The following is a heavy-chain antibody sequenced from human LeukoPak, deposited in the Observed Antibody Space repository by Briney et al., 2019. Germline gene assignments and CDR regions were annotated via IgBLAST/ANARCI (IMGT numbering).Heavy chain of an antibody. Sequence: ASVKVSCKASGYTFTSYGISWVRQAPGQGLGWMGWISAYNGNTNYAQKLQGRVTMTTDTTTSTAYMELRSLRSDDTAVYYCARPRTSCYRVPCAFDIWGQGTMVTVSS. J-gene: IGHJ3*02. CDR3: ARPRTSCYRVPCAFDI. D-gene: IGHD2-2*02. V-gene: IGHV1-18*01. CDR1: GYTFTSYG. CDR2: ISAYNGNT.